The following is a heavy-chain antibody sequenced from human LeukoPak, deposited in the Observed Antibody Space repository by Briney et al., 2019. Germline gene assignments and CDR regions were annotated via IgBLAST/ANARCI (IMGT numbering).Heavy chain of an antibody. V-gene: IGHV4-59*01. D-gene: IGHD1-26*01. CDR1: GGSISSYY. Sequence: SETLSLTCTVSGGSISSYYWTWIRQPPGKGLEWIGYIYYTGSTSYNPSLKSRVTMSLDASKNQFSLELNSVTPADTAVYYCARGGNYWPQWWFDPWGRGTLVSVSS. CDR2: IYYTGST. J-gene: IGHJ5*02. CDR3: ARGGNYWPQWWFDP.